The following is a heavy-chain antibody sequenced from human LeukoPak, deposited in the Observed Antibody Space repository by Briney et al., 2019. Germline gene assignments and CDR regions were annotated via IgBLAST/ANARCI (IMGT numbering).Heavy chain of an antibody. CDR1: GDSLNTYY. D-gene: IGHD3-3*01. Sequence: SETLSLTCTVSGDSLNTYYWNWIRQPPGKGLEWIGYIYYIGSSNYNPSLKSRVTISVDTSKNQFSLKLNSVTAADTAVYYCARSFGVVGHFDYWGQGTLVTVSS. V-gene: IGHV4-59*01. J-gene: IGHJ4*02. CDR3: ARSFGVVGHFDY. CDR2: IYYIGSS.